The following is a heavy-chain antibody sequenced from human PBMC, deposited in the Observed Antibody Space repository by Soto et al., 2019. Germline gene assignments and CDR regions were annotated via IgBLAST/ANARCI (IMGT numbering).Heavy chain of an antibody. CDR3: ATEAVAGTKLYFDY. CDR2: FDPEDGET. V-gene: IGHV1-24*01. CDR1: GYTLTELS. D-gene: IGHD6-19*01. J-gene: IGHJ4*02. Sequence: NVSCKVSGYTLTELSMHWVRQAPGKGLEWMGGFDPEDGETIYAQKFQGRVTMTEDTSTDTAYMELSSLRSEDTAVYYCATEAVAGTKLYFDYWGQGTLVTVSS.